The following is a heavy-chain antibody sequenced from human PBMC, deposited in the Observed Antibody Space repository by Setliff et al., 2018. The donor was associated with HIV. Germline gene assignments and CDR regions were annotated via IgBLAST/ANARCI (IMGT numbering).Heavy chain of an antibody. D-gene: IGHD3-9*01. V-gene: IGHV3-23*03. CDR2: IYIGGST. CDR3: ARDALAIYGTTGEKDY. J-gene: IGHJ4*02. CDR1: GFSFSTSA. Sequence: HPGGSLRLSCAASGFSFSTSAMHWVRQAPGKGLEWVSLIYIGGSTYYADSVKGRFTISRDNSKNTLYLQMNSLRAEDTAVYYCARDALAIYGTTGEKDYWGQGTLVTVSS.